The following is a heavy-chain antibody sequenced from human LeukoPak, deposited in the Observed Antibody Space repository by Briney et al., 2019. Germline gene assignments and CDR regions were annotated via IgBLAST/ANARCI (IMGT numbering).Heavy chain of an antibody. CDR1: GGTLSSYA. CDR3: ARGDPNGSGSYYNTGFDY. D-gene: IGHD3-10*01. J-gene: IGHJ4*02. Sequence: SVKASCKASGGTLSSYAMSWVRQAPGQGLEWMGRIIPILGITNYAQKFQGRVTITADKYTSTAYMELSSLRSEDTAVYYCARGDPNGSGSYYNTGFDYWGQGTLVTVSS. V-gene: IGHV1-69*04. CDR2: IIPILGIT.